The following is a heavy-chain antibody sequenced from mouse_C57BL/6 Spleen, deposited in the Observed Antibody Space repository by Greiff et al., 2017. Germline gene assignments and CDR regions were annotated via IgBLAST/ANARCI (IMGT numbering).Heavy chain of an antibody. J-gene: IGHJ3*01. CDR2: IDPETGGT. CDR1: GYTFTDYE. CDR3: TRGGNYYGSTQGAWFAY. Sequence: QVQLQQSGAELVRPGASVTLSCKASGYTFTDYEMHWVKQTPVHGLEWIGAIDPETGGTAYNQKFKGKAILTADKSSSTAYMELRSLTSEDSAVYYCTRGGNYYGSTQGAWFAYWGQGTLVTVSA. V-gene: IGHV1-15*01. D-gene: IGHD1-1*01.